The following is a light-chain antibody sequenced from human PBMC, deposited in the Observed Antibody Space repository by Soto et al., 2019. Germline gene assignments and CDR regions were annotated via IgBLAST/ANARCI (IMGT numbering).Light chain of an antibody. CDR2: GAS. Sequence: DIQMTQSPSSVTASVGDRVTITCRASQDISSLLAWYQQKSGKAPKLLIYGASSLQSGVPSRFSGSGSGTAFTLNISRLQPGDFATYYCQQPRTLPPTFGQGTKLE. V-gene: IGKV1-12*01. CDR1: QDISSL. J-gene: IGKJ2*01. CDR3: QQPRTLPPT.